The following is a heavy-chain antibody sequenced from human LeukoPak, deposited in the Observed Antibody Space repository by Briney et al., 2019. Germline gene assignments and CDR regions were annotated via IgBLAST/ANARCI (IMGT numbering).Heavy chain of an antibody. V-gene: IGHV4-34*01. CDR3: AREFNGRYWFDP. J-gene: IGHJ5*02. CDR1: GGSFSGYY. Sequence: SETLSLTCAVYGGSFSGYYWSWIRQPPGKGLEWIGGINHSGSTNYNPSLKSRVTISVDTSKNQYSLKVSSVTAADSAVYYCAREFNGRYWFDPWGQGTLVTVSS. CDR2: INHSGST.